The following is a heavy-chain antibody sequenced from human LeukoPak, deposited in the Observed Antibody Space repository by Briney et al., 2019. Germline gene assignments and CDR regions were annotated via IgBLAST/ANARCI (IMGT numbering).Heavy chain of an antibody. J-gene: IGHJ4*02. CDR3: AKDYEGVYSGYPTSFDY. D-gene: IGHD5-12*01. Sequence: PGGSLRLSCAASGFTFSSYAMSWVRQAPGKGLEWVSDISGSGGSTYYADSVKGRFTISRDNSKNTLYLQMNSLRAEDTAVYYCAKDYEGVYSGYPTSFDYWGQGTLVTVSS. V-gene: IGHV3-23*01. CDR1: GFTFSSYA. CDR2: ISGSGGST.